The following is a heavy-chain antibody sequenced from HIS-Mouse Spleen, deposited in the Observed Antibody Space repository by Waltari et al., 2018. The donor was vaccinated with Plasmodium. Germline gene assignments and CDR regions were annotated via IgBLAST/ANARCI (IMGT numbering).Heavy chain of an antibody. V-gene: IGHV4-34*01. CDR2: INHSGST. J-gene: IGHJ2*01. CDR1: GGSFSGYY. Sequence: QVQLQQWGAGLLKPSETLSLTCAVYGGSFSGYYWSWIRQPPGKGLEWIGEINHSGSTNYNPSLKSRFTISVDTSKNQFSLKLSSVTAADTAVYYCARGLRGHYWYFDLWGRGTLVTVSS. D-gene: IGHD3-10*01. CDR3: ARGLRGHYWYFDL.